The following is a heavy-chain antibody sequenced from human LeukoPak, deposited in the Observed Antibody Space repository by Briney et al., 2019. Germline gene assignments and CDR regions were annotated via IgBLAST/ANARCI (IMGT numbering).Heavy chain of an antibody. CDR2: INHSGST. CDR1: GGSFSGYY. D-gene: IGHD3-9*01. Sequence: PSETLSLTCAVYGGSFSGYYWSWIRQPPGKGLEWIGEINHSGSTNYNPSLKSRVTISVDTSKNQFSLKLSSVTAADTAVYYCASSTWLVIDYWGQGTLLTVSS. CDR3: ASSTWLVIDY. V-gene: IGHV4-34*01. J-gene: IGHJ4*02.